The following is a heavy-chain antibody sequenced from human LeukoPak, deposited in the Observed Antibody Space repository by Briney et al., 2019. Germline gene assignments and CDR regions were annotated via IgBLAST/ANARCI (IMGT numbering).Heavy chain of an antibody. V-gene: IGHV4-39*01. D-gene: IGHD2-2*01. CDR1: GGSISSSSYY. CDR3: ARLTDCSSTSCYATSDY. J-gene: IGHJ4*02. CDR2: IYFTGTT. Sequence: PSETLSLTCTVSGGSISSSSYYWGWICQPPGKGLEWIGSIYFTGTTYYNPSLKSRVTISVDTSKNQFSLKLSSVTAADTAVYYCARLTDCSSTSCYATSDYWGQGTLVTVSS.